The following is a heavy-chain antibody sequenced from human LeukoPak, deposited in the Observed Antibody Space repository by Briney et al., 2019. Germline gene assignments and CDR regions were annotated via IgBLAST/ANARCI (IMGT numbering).Heavy chain of an antibody. J-gene: IGHJ4*02. Sequence: SGPTLVKPTQTLTLTCTFSGFSLSTSGVGVGWIRQPPGKALEWLALIYWNDDKRYSPSLKSRLTITKDTSENQVVLTMTNMDPVDTATYYCAQTIVGAHSFDYWGQGTLVTVSS. CDR2: IYWNDDK. CDR1: GFSLSTSGVG. CDR3: AQTIVGAHSFDY. V-gene: IGHV2-5*01. D-gene: IGHD1-26*01.